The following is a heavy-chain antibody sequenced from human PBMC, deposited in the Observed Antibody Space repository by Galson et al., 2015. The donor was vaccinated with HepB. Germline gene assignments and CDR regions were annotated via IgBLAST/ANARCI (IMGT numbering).Heavy chain of an antibody. Sequence: QSGAEVKKPGESLRISCKGSGYTFITYWIAWVRQMPGKGLEWMGTIYPGDSETRYSPSFQGHFTISADKSINTAYLQWSSLKASDTAIYYCARQNYYSSGNYPPYYNYYGMDVWAKGPRSPSP. CDR3: ARQNYYSSGNYPPYYNYYGMDV. J-gene: IGHJ6*02. CDR2: IYPGDSET. V-gene: IGHV5-51*01. D-gene: IGHD3-10*01. CDR1: GYTFITYW.